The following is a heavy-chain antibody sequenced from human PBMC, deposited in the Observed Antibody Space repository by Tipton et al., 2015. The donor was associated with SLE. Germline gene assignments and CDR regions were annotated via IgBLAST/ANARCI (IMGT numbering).Heavy chain of an antibody. V-gene: IGHV3-53*04. J-gene: IGHJ3*02. Sequence: SLRLSCAASGFTVSSNYMNWVRQAPGKGLEWVSVIYSGGSTYYADSVKGRFTISRHNSKNTLYLQMNSLRAEDTAVYYCARDPCWNDDHDAFDIWGQGTMVTVSS. CDR3: ARDPCWNDDHDAFDI. CDR1: GFTVSSNY. D-gene: IGHD1-1*01. CDR2: IYSGGST.